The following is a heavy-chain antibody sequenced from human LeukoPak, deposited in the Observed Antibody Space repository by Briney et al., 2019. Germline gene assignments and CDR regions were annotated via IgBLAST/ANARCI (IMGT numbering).Heavy chain of an antibody. CDR3: ARGARYCSSTSCYEYFQH. V-gene: IGHV4-39*07. D-gene: IGHD2-2*01. CDR2: IYYSGST. J-gene: IGHJ1*01. Sequence: PSETLSLTCTVSGGSISSSSYYWGWIRQPPGKGLEWIGSIYYSGSTYYNPSLKSRVTISVDTSKNQFSLKLSSATAADTAVYYCARGARYCSSTSCYEYFQHWGQGTLVTVSS. CDR1: GGSISSSSYY.